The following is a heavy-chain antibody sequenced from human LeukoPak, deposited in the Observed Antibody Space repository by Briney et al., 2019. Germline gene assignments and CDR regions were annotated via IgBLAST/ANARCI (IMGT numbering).Heavy chain of an antibody. Sequence: GGSLRLSCAASGFTFSSYSMNWVRQAPGKGLEWVSSISSSSSNIYYADSVKGRFTISRDNTKDSLYLQMNSLRAEDTAVYYCARDRAKAAAGTSIDYWGQGTLVTVSS. D-gene: IGHD6-13*01. CDR2: ISSSSSNI. J-gene: IGHJ4*02. CDR3: ARDRAKAAAGTSIDY. CDR1: GFTFSSYS. V-gene: IGHV3-21*01.